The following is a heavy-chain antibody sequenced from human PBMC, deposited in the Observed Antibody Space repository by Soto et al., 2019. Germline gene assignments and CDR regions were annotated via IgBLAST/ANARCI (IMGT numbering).Heavy chain of an antibody. CDR2: ISGSDGRT. D-gene: IGHD6-13*01. J-gene: IGHJ5*02. Sequence: EVQLLESGGGLVQSGGSLRVSCAASGFTFSSYAMSWVRQAPGKGLEWVSTISGSDGRTNYADSVKGRFTISRDNSKNTLYLSMNSLRAEDTAVYYCAKESEQHLVHWGWFDPWGQGTLVTVSS. CDR1: GFTFSSYA. V-gene: IGHV3-23*01. CDR3: AKESEQHLVHWGWFDP.